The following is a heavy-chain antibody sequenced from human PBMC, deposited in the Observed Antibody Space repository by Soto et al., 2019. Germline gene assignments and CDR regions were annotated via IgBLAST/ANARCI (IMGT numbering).Heavy chain of an antibody. CDR1: GFNFPTFW. Sequence: PGESLKISCKHSGFNFPTFWIAWVRQMPGKGLEWMGIIYPGDSDPRYSPSFQGQVTISVDKSISTAYLQWSSLEASDTAMYYCARLDCSGGSCYDYYYYGMDVWGQGTTVTVSS. D-gene: IGHD2-15*01. CDR3: ARLDCSGGSCYDYYYYGMDV. J-gene: IGHJ6*02. V-gene: IGHV5-51*01. CDR2: IYPGDSDP.